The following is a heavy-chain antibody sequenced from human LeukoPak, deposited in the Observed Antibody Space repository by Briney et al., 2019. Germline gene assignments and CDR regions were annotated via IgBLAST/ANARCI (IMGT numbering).Heavy chain of an antibody. Sequence: NPAETLSLTCTVSGGSISSGSYYWSWIRQPAGKGLEWIGRIYTSGSTNYNPSLKSRVTISVDTSKNQFSLKLSSVTAADTAVYYCARGNDYGDYVEAFDIWGQGTMVTVSS. D-gene: IGHD4-17*01. V-gene: IGHV4-61*02. CDR1: GGSISSGSYY. CDR3: ARGNDYGDYVEAFDI. CDR2: IYTSGST. J-gene: IGHJ3*02.